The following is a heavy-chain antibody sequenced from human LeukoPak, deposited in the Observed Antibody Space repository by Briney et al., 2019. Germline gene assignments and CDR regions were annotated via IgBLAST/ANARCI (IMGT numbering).Heavy chain of an antibody. CDR3: AREYYYGSGSLSGAPVPAKEQNWFDP. Sequence: GASVKVSCKSSGGTFSSYAISRVRQAPAQGLDWMGGLIPIFGTANYAQKFQGRVTITADESTSTACMELSSLRSEDTAVYYCAREYYYGSGSLSGAPVPAKEQNWFDPWGQGTLVTVSS. D-gene: IGHD3-10*01. V-gene: IGHV1-69*13. CDR2: LIPIFGTA. CDR1: GGTFSSYA. J-gene: IGHJ5*02.